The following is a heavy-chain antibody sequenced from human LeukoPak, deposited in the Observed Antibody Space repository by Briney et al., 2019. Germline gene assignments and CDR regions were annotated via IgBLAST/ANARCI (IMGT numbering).Heavy chain of an antibody. CDR2: FDPEDGET. CDR3: ATGGSIFGVDNDAFDI. CDR1: GYTLTELS. D-gene: IGHD3-3*01. V-gene: IGHV1-24*01. J-gene: IGHJ3*02. Sequence: ASVKVSCKVSGYTLTELSMHWVRRAPGKGLEWMGGFDPEDGETIYAQKFQGRVTMTEDTSTDTAYMELSSLRSEDTAVYYCATGGSIFGVDNDAFDIWGQGTMVTVSS.